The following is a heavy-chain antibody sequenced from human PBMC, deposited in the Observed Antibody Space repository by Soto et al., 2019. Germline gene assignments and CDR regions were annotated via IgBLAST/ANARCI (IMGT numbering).Heavy chain of an antibody. J-gene: IGHJ4*02. CDR1: GGSFSGYY. D-gene: IGHD3-22*01. V-gene: IGHV4-34*01. Sequence: SETLSLSCAVYGGSFSGYYWSWIRQPPGKGLEWFGEINHSGSTNYNPSLKSRVTISVDTSKNQFSLKLSSVTAADTAVYYCARGHYDSSGLTKFWFDYWGQGTLVTLSS. CDR2: INHSGST. CDR3: ARGHYDSSGLTKFWFDY.